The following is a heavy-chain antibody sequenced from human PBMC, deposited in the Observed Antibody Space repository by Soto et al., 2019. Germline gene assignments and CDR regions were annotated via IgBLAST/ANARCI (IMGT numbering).Heavy chain of an antibody. V-gene: IGHV1-8*01. CDR3: VRSGTRSGIDD. CDR2: VNPNSNET. Sequence: DSLQVSCKASGYTFSSYHISWVRQASGQGLEWMGWVNPNSNETDYAQKFQGRVTMTGNTSIRTAYMELSSLRSDDTAVYYGVRSGTRSGIDDWGQGTLVTVAS. CDR1: GYTFSSYH. D-gene: IGHD3-10*01. J-gene: IGHJ4*02.